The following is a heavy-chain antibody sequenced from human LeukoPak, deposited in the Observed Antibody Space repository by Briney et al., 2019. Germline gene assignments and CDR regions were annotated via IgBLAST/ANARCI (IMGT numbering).Heavy chain of an antibody. CDR1: GFMFSGYE. CDR2: ISTSGSTI. D-gene: IGHD5-18*01. CDR3: ARDGPAYSFDY. J-gene: IGHJ4*02. Sequence: GGSLRLSCAASGFMFSGYEMHWVRQAPGKGLEWLSCISTSGSTIYYADSVKGRFTFSRDNARNSLYLQMNSLRAEDTALYYCARDGPAYSFDYGGQGTLVTVSS. V-gene: IGHV3-48*03.